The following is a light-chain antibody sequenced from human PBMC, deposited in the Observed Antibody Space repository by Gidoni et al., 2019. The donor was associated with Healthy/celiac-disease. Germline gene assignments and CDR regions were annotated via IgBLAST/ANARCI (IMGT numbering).Light chain of an antibody. Sequence: DIQMTQPPSTLSASVGDRVTIPCRASQSISSWLVWYQQKPGKAPKLLIYDASSLESGVPSRFSGGGSGTEFTLTISSLQPDDFATYYCQQYNNYPWTFGQGTKVEIK. CDR1: QSISSW. CDR3: QQYNNYPWT. CDR2: DAS. J-gene: IGKJ1*01. V-gene: IGKV1-5*01.